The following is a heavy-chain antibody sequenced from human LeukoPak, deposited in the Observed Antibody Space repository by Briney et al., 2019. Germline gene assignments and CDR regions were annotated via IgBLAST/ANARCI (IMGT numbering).Heavy chain of an antibody. CDR1: GGSISSSSYY. D-gene: IGHD6-13*01. CDR3: ARETVAASGIDAFDI. V-gene: IGHV4-39*07. J-gene: IGHJ3*02. CDR2: IYYSGST. Sequence: PSETLSLTCTVSGGSISSSSYYWGWIRQPPGKGLEWIGSIYYSGSTYYNPSLKSRVTISVDTSKNQFSLKLSSVTAADTAVYYCARETVAASGIDAFDIWGQGTMVTVSS.